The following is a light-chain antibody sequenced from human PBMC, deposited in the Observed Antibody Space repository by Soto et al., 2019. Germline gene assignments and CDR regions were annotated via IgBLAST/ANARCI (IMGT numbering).Light chain of an antibody. J-gene: IGKJ1*01. CDR3: QQYNSQWT. V-gene: IGKV1-5*03. CDR1: QSISSW. CDR2: KAS. Sequence: DTQMTQSPSTLSASVGDRVTITCRASQSISSWLAWYQQKPGRAPKLLIYKASSLESGVPSRFSGSGSGTEFTLTISSLQPDDFATYYCQQYNSQWTFGQGTKVEFK.